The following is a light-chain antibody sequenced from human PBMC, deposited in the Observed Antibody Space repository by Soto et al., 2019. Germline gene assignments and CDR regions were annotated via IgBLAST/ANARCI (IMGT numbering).Light chain of an antibody. J-gene: IGKJ1*01. Sequence: DIPMTQSPSSLSASVGDRVSITCRASQDIRSYLNWYQQKPGKAPELLIYATSNLQRGVPPRISAKGSGTDFTLTISSLQPEDFATYYCQQGYSTQRTSGQGTKVEIK. V-gene: IGKV1-39*01. CDR3: QQGYSTQRT. CDR2: ATS. CDR1: QDIRSY.